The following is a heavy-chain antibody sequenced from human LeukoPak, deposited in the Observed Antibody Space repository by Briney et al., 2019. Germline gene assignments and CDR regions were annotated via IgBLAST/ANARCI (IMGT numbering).Heavy chain of an antibody. Sequence: SVKVSCKASGGTFSSCAISWVRQAPGQGLEWMGRIIPIFGIANYAQKFQGRVTITADKSTSTAYMELSSLRSEDTAVYYCARDFMVVVVPAAIHSYYYYGMDVWGKGTTVTVSS. D-gene: IGHD2-2*01. J-gene: IGHJ6*04. CDR2: IIPIFGIA. CDR1: GGTFSSCA. CDR3: ARDFMVVVVPAAIHSYYYYGMDV. V-gene: IGHV1-69*04.